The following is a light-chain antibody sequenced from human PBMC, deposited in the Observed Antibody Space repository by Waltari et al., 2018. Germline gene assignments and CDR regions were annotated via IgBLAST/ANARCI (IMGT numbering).Light chain of an antibody. CDR1: QIVRSY. Sequence: IVLTQSPATLSLFPGERATLSCRASQIVRSYLAWYQQKPGPAPRLLIDDTSYRATGVPVRFSGSGSGTDYTLTISSLEPEDFAVYYCQHRSVWPLTFGGGTKVEMK. J-gene: IGKJ4*01. CDR3: QHRSVWPLT. CDR2: DTS. V-gene: IGKV3-11*01.